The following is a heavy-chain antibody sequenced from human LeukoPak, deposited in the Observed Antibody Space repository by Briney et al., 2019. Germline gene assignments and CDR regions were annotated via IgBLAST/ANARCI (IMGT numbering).Heavy chain of an antibody. CDR3: AKVSDDILTGYLMDGYFDY. J-gene: IGHJ4*02. D-gene: IGHD3-9*01. CDR2: ISGSGGST. Sequence: GGSLRLSCAASGFTFSSYAMSWVRQAPGKGLEWVSAISGSGGSTYYADSVKGRFTISRDNSKNTLYLQMSSLRAEDTAVYYCAKVSDDILTGYLMDGYFDYWGQGTLVTVSS. V-gene: IGHV3-23*01. CDR1: GFTFSSYA.